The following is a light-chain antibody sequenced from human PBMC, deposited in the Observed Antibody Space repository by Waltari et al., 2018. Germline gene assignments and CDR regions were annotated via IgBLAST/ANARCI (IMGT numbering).Light chain of an antibody. J-gene: IGLJ3*02. V-gene: IGLV3-25*03. CDR3: QSADSSGTWV. CDR1: ALPKQY. CDR2: KDN. Sequence: SYELTQPPSVSVSPGQTARITCSGDALPKQYAHWYQQKPGQAPVMVIYKDNERPSGIPERFSGSSSGTTATLTIRGVQAEDEADYYCQSADSSGTWVFGGGTNLTVL.